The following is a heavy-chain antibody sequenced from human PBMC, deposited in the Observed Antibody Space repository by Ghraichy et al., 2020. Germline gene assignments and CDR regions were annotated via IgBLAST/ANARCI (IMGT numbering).Heavy chain of an antibody. Sequence: ASVKVSCKASGYTFTSYAMHWVRQAPGQRLEWMGWINAGNGNTKYSQKFQGRVTITRDTSASTAYMELSSLRSEDTAVYYCARAYDFWSGSGAFDIWGQGTMVTVSS. D-gene: IGHD3-3*01. J-gene: IGHJ3*02. CDR1: GYTFTSYA. CDR3: ARAYDFWSGSGAFDI. CDR2: INAGNGNT. V-gene: IGHV1-3*01.